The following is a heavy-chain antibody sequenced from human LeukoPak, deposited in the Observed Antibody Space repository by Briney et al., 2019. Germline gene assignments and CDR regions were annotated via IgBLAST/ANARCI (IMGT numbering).Heavy chain of an antibody. CDR1: AYSFFSYY. V-gene: IGHV1-46*01. J-gene: IGHJ5*02. Sequence: ASVKVSCKGSAYSFFSYYIHWVGQAPGEGSEGVGLIYPNDGSTNYAKKFQGRGTITVERSRTTMYMEKRRQTARDTAVYYCTRDRPHNWFDPWGQGTLVTVSA. CDR2: IYPNDGST. CDR3: TRDRPHNWFDP.